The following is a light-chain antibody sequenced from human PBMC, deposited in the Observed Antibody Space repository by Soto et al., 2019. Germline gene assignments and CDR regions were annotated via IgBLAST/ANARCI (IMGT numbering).Light chain of an antibody. J-gene: IGKJ5*01. Sequence: EIVLTQSPATLSLSPGERATLSCRASQSVSSDLAWYQHKPGQAPRLLIYDASNRATGIPARFSGSGSETDFTLTISSLEPEDFAVYYCQQRLNWPITFGQGTRLGIK. CDR2: DAS. CDR3: QQRLNWPIT. V-gene: IGKV3-11*01. CDR1: QSVSSD.